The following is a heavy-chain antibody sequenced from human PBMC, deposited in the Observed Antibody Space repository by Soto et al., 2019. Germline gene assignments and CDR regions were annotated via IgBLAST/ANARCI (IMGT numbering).Heavy chain of an antibody. D-gene: IGHD3-22*01. CDR3: ARDPFGIDSYRMDV. Sequence: SETLSLTCTVSGGSISSGGYYWSWIRQHPGKGLEWIGYIYYSGSTYYNPSLKSRVTISVDTSKNQFSLKLSSVTAADTAVYYCARDPFGIDSYRMDVWGQGTTVTVSS. CDR2: IYYSGST. V-gene: IGHV4-31*03. CDR1: GGSISSGGYY. J-gene: IGHJ6*02.